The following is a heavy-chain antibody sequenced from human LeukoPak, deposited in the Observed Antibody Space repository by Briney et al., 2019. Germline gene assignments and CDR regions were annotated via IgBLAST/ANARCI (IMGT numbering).Heavy chain of an antibody. Sequence: GGSLRLSCAASGFTFSSYWMHWVRQVPGKGLMWVSRIKTDGSSTSYADSVKGRFTISRDNAKNSLYLQMNSLRAEDTAVYYCARDYYGDYYFDNWGQGTLVTVSS. V-gene: IGHV3-74*01. D-gene: IGHD4-17*01. CDR2: IKTDGSST. CDR1: GFTFSSYW. J-gene: IGHJ4*02. CDR3: ARDYYGDYYFDN.